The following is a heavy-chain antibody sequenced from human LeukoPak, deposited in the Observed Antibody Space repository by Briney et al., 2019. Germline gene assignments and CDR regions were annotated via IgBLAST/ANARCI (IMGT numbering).Heavy chain of an antibody. CDR1: GFTFSNYY. J-gene: IGHJ4*02. D-gene: IGHD1-26*01. Sequence: GGSLRLSCTTSGFTFSNYYMNWVRQAPGKGLEFASSISSSSTYIYYADSVKGRFTISRDDAKNSLYLQMNSLRAEDTALYYCARDQRGGTYSDYWGQGTLVTVSS. CDR3: ARDQRGGTYSDY. CDR2: ISSSSTYI. V-gene: IGHV3-21*01.